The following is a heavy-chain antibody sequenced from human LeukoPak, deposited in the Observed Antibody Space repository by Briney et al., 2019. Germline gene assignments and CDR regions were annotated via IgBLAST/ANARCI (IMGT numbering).Heavy chain of an antibody. Sequence: GGSLRLSCAASGFTFSSSAMRWVRQAPGKGLEWVSSISGSGSGRSTYYADSVKGRFTISRDNSKNTLYLQMNSLRAEDTAVYYCAKSGYNPFDYWGQRTLVTVSS. D-gene: IGHD5-24*01. CDR1: GFTFSSSA. V-gene: IGHV3-23*01. CDR2: ISGSGSGRST. CDR3: AKSGYNPFDY. J-gene: IGHJ4*02.